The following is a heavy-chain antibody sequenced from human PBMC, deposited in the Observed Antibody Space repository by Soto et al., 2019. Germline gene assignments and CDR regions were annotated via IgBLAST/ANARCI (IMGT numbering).Heavy chain of an antibody. CDR1: GGTFSSYA. V-gene: IGHV1-69*13. D-gene: IGHD2-15*01. CDR3: ARWRGTVAATHYYYYGMDV. CDR2: IIPIFGTA. Sequence: GASVKVSCKAPGGTFSSYAISWVRQAPGQGLEWMGGIIPIFGTANYAQKFQGRVTITADESTSTAYMELSSLRSEDTAVYYCARWRGTVAATHYYYYGMDVWGQGTTVTVSS. J-gene: IGHJ6*02.